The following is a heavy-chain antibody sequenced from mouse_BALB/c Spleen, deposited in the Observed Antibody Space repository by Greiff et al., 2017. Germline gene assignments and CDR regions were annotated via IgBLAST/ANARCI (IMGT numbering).Heavy chain of an antibody. CDR1: GFSLTSYG. CDR2: IWAGGST. J-gene: IGHJ4*01. Sequence: QVQLQQSGPGLVAPSQSLSITCTVSGFSLTSYGVHWVRQPPGKGLEWLGVIWAGGSTNYTSALMSRLSISKDNSKSQVFLKMNSLQTDDTAMYYCAVSYYRYDGYAMDYWGQGTSVTVSS. CDR3: AVSYYRYDGYAMDY. D-gene: IGHD2-14*01. V-gene: IGHV2-9*02.